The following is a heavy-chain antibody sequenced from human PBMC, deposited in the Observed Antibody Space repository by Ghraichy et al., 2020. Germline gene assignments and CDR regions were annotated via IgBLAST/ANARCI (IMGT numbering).Heavy chain of an antibody. J-gene: IGHJ4*02. CDR3: AKAAQQLVRLIFDY. D-gene: IGHD6-13*01. Sequence: GSLNISCAASGFTFSSYAMSWVRQAPGKGLEWVSAISGSGGSTYYADSVKGRFTISRDNSKNTLYLQMNSLRAEDTAVYYCAKAAQQLVRLIFDYWGQGTLVTVSS. V-gene: IGHV3-23*01. CDR1: GFTFSSYA. CDR2: ISGSGGST.